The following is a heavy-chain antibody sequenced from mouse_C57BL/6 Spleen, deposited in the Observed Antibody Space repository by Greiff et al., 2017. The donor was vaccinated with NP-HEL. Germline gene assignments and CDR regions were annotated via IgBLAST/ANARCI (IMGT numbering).Heavy chain of an antibody. D-gene: IGHD1-1*01. CDR3: AREGGLRSYWYFDV. Sequence: EVQRVESEGGLVQPGSSMKLSCTASGFTFSDYYMAWVRQVPEKGLEWVANINYDGSSTYYLDSLKSRFIISRDNAKNILYLQMSSLKSEDTATYYCAREGGLRSYWYFDVWGTGTTVTVSS. J-gene: IGHJ1*03. CDR1: GFTFSDYY. CDR2: INYDGSST. V-gene: IGHV5-16*01.